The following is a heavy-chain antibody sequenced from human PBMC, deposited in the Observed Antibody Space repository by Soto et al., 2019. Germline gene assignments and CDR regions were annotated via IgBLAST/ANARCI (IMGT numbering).Heavy chain of an antibody. CDR2: IYYSGST. V-gene: IGHV4-39*01. Sequence: XETLSLTFTVSGGSISSSSYYWGWIRQPPGKGLEWIGSIYYSGSTYYNPSLKSRVTISVDTSKNQFSLKLSSVTAADTAVYYCARKATVRGVIGYYYYGMDVWGQGTTVTVSS. CDR3: ARKATVRGVIGYYYYGMDV. J-gene: IGHJ6*02. CDR1: GGSISSSSYY. D-gene: IGHD3-10*01.